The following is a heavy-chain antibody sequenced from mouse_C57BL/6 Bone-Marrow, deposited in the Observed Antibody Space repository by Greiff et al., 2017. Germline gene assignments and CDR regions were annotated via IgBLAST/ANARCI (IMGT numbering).Heavy chain of an antibody. Sequence: EVQLQESGPGLVKPSQSLSLTCSVTGYSITSGYYWNWIRQFPGNKLEWMGYISYDGSNNYNPSLKNRISITRDTSKNQFFLKLNSVTTEDTATYYCASPATVGSMDYWGQGTSVTVSS. CDR2: ISYDGSN. J-gene: IGHJ4*01. D-gene: IGHD1-1*01. CDR1: GYSITSGYY. CDR3: ASPATVGSMDY. V-gene: IGHV3-6*01.